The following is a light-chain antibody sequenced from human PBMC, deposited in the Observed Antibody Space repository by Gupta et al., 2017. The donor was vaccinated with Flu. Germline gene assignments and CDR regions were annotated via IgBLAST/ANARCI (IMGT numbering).Light chain of an antibody. CDR3: RQRAEWPRFT. Sequence: TQSPAILSLSPGDTAILSCRTSQNVAESLAWYQQKGGQAPRLLIYDASQRDTGIPDRFSGSGYGTDFTLTISSREPADFAVYYCRQRAEWPRFTFGHGTRVA. CDR2: DAS. CDR1: QNVAES. V-gene: IGKV3-11*01. J-gene: IGKJ3*01.